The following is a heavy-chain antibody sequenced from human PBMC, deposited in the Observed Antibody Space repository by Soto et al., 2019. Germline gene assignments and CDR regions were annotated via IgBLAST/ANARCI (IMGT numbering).Heavy chain of an antibody. V-gene: IGHV1-58*01. Sequence: SVKVSCKASGFTFTSSAVQWVRQARGQRLEWIGWIVVGSGNTNYAQKFQERVTITRDMSTSTAYMELSSLRSEDTAVYYCAAVDSSGYYHDYWGQGTLVTVSS. CDR1: GFTFTSSA. J-gene: IGHJ4*02. D-gene: IGHD3-22*01. CDR3: AAVDSSGYYHDY. CDR2: IVVGSGNT.